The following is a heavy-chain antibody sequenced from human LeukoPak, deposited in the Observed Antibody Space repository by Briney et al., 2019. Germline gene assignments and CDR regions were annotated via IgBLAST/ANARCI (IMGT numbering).Heavy chain of an antibody. CDR2: IYYSGST. D-gene: IGHD3-22*01. CDR1: GGSISSYY. Sequence: SETLSLTCTVSGGSISSYYWSWIRQPPGKGLEWTGYIYYSGSTNYNPSLKSRVTISVDTSKNQFSLKLSSVTAADTAVYYCARQDVGSGYYNFDYWGQGTLVTVSS. CDR3: ARQDVGSGYYNFDY. J-gene: IGHJ4*02. V-gene: IGHV4-59*01.